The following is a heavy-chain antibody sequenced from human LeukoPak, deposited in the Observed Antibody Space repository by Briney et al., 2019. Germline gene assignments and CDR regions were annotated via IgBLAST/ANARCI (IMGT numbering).Heavy chain of an antibody. J-gene: IGHJ6*03. D-gene: IGHD3-10*01. CDR1: GGSISSSSYY. Sequence: NPSETLSLTCSVSGGSISSSSYYWGWIRQSPRKGLEWIGSIYYSGSTYYSPSLKSRVTMSVDTSKNQFSLKLSSVTAADTAVYYCARDFQLLWFGDVNPYYYYYMDVWGKGTTVTISS. V-gene: IGHV4-39*07. CDR2: IYYSGST. CDR3: ARDFQLLWFGDVNPYYYYYMDV.